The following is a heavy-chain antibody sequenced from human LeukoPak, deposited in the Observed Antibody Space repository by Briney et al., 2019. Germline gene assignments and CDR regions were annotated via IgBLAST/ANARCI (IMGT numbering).Heavy chain of an antibody. D-gene: IGHD1-1*01. J-gene: IGHJ4*02. CDR3: ARGGNWINY. CDR2: IYHSGST. V-gene: IGHV4-30-2*01. CDR1: GGSISSGGYS. Sequence: SQTLSLTCAVSGGSISSGGYSWSWIQQPPGKGLEWIGYIYHSGSTYYNPSLKSRVTISVDRSKNQFSLKLSSVTAADTAVYYCARGGNWINYWGQGTLVTASS.